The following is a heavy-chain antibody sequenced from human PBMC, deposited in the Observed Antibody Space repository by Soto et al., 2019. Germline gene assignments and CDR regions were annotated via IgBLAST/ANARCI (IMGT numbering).Heavy chain of an antibody. D-gene: IGHD2-15*01. CDR1: GFTFSSYA. J-gene: IGHJ6*02. CDR3: ARAGGDGGSCYTLVGLRYGMDV. V-gene: IGHV3-30-3*01. Sequence: QVQLVESGGGVVQPGRSLRLSCAASGFTFSSYAMYWVRQAPGKGLEWVAVISYDGNNKYYADSVKGRFTISRDNSKNALYLQIHSLRAEDTAVYYCARAGGDGGSCYTLVGLRYGMDVWGQGTTVTVSS. CDR2: ISYDGNNK.